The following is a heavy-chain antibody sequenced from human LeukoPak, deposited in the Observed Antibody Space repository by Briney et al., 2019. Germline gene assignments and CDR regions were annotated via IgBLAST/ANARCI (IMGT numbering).Heavy chain of an antibody. J-gene: IGHJ6*02. Sequence: GRSLRLSCAASRFTFSSYAVHWVRQAPGKGLEWVAVISYDGSNKYYADSVKGRFTISRDNSKNTLYLQMNSLRTEDTAVYYCARVSGPGPYYFYYGMDVWGQGTTVTVSS. CDR3: ARVSGPGPYYFYYGMDV. CDR1: RFTFSSYA. V-gene: IGHV3-30-3*01. D-gene: IGHD6-19*01. CDR2: ISYDGSNK.